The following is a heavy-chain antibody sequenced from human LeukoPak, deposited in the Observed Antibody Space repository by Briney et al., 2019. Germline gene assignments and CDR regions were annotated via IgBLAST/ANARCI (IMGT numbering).Heavy chain of an antibody. Sequence: GGSLRLSCAASGFTVSNNYMSWVRQAPGKGLEWVSAISGSGGSTYYADSVKGRFTISRDNSKNTLYLQMNSLRAEDTAVYYCAKPARTDYTDYWGQGTLVTVSS. D-gene: IGHD1-14*01. J-gene: IGHJ4*02. CDR3: AKPARTDYTDY. V-gene: IGHV3-23*01. CDR2: ISGSGGST. CDR1: GFTVSNNY.